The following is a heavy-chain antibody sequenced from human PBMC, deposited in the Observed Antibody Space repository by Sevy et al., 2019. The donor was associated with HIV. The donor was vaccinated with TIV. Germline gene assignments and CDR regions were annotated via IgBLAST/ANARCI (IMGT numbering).Heavy chain of an antibody. CDR1: GYSISSGYY. V-gene: IGHV4-38-2*02. J-gene: IGHJ1*01. D-gene: IGHD3-22*01. CDR3: ARAGYYDSGGCFAGPSSSEYFQH. Sequence: SETLSLTCTVSGYSISSGYYWGWIRQPPGKGLEWIGSIYHSGSTYYNPSLKSRVTISVDTSKNQFSLKLTSVTAADTAVYYCARAGYYDSGGCFAGPSSSEYFQHWGQGTLVTVSS. CDR2: IYHSGST.